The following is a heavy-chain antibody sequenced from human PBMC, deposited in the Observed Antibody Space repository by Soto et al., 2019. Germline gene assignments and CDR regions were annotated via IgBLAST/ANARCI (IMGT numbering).Heavy chain of an antibody. CDR2: IKHDGSGK. J-gene: IGHJ4*02. CDR1: GFTFSSYW. D-gene: IGHD4-4*01. CDR3: AREYPGGVTTIPFYFDY. Sequence: EVQLVESGGGLVQPGGSLRRSCAASGFTFSSYWLSWVRQARGEGLEWVDNIKHDGSGKYDVDSVKGRFTISKDNAKNSLYLQMNSPSAEYTAVYYCAREYPGGVTTIPFYFDYWGQGTLVTVAS. V-gene: IGHV3-7*01.